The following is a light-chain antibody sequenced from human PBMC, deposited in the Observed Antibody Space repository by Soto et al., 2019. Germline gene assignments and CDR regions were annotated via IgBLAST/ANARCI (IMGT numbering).Light chain of an antibody. CDR2: EVN. CDR3: GSYTSTDTPFV. V-gene: IGLV2-14*01. J-gene: IGLJ1*01. CDR1: STDVGGYNY. Sequence: QSVLAQPFSVSGSPGQSITISCTGTSTDVGGYNYVSWYQHHPGKGPKLLIYEVNNRPSGVSDRFSGSKSGNKASLTISNLEAEDESDYYCGSYTSTDTPFVFGTGTKLTVL.